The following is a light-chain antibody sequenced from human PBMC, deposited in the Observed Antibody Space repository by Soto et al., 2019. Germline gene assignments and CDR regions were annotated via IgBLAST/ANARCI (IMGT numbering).Light chain of an antibody. J-gene: IGKJ1*01. CDR2: GAS. CDR1: QSVSTRS. CDR3: QQYDSSPRT. V-gene: IGKV3-20*01. Sequence: EIXLTQSPGTLSLSPGERATLSCRASQSVSTRSLAWYQQKPGQAPRLLISGASSRAADIPDRFSGSGSGTDFTLTINRLEPEDFAVYYCQQYDSSPRTFGQGTKVE.